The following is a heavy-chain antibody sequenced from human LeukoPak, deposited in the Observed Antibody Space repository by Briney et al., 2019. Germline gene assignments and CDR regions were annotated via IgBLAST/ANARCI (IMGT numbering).Heavy chain of an antibody. V-gene: IGHV1-8*01. CDR3: TRGSLSGSSRDY. CDR1: GYTFTGYD. Sequence: APVRVSCKASGYTFTGYDINWVRQATGQGLEWMGWMNPYTGDTGYAQKFQGRVTMTRNASVDTAYMELSGLRSEDTAVYYCTRGSLSGSSRDYWGQGTLVTVSS. J-gene: IGHJ4*02. CDR2: MNPYTGDT. D-gene: IGHD1-26*01.